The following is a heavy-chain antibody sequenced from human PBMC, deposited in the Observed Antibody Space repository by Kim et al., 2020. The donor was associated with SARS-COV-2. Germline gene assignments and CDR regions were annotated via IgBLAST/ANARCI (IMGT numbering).Heavy chain of an antibody. D-gene: IGHD4-17*01. Sequence: SVKVSCKASGGTFSSYSISWVRQAPGQGLEWMGGIIPMSATANYAQKFQGRVTITADESTSTAFMELSSLRSEDTAVYYCSRSYGDYSLNWFDPWGQGT. CDR1: GGTFSSYS. CDR3: SRSYGDYSLNWFDP. CDR2: IIPMSATA. V-gene: IGHV1-69*13. J-gene: IGHJ5*02.